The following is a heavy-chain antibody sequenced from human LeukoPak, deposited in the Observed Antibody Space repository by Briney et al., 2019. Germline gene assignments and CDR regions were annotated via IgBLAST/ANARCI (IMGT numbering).Heavy chain of an antibody. V-gene: IGHV4-59*01. CDR2: IYYSGST. Sequence: PSETLSLTCTVSGGSISSYYWSWIRQPPGKGLEWIGYIYYSGSTNYNPSLKSRVTISEDTSKNQFSLKLSSVTAADTAVYYCARDGDRNAFDIWGQGTMVTVSS. J-gene: IGHJ3*02. CDR1: GGSISSYY. CDR3: ARDGDRNAFDI. D-gene: IGHD4-17*01.